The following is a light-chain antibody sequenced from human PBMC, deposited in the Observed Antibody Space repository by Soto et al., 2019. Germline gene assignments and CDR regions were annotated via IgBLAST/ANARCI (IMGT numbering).Light chain of an antibody. Sequence: EIVLTQSPDTLALSPGGRATLSCRASQSVTSKYLAWYQQKPGQAPRLLIFGISSRATGIPDRFSGSGSGTDFTLTIARLEPEDFAVYSCQQYGSSYAFGQGTKLEIK. V-gene: IGKV3-20*01. CDR2: GIS. CDR3: QQYGSSYA. CDR1: QSVTSKY. J-gene: IGKJ2*01.